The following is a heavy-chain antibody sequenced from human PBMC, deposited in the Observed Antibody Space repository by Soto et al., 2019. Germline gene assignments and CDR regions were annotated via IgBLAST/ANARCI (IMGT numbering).Heavy chain of an antibody. CDR2: ISSSSSTI. CDR3: ARENVVVVAATRGAFDI. CDR1: GFTFSSYS. V-gene: IGHV3-48*02. J-gene: IGHJ3*02. Sequence: PGGSLRLSCAASGFTFSSYSMNWVRQAPGKGLEWVSYISSSSSTIYYADSVKGRFTISRDNAKNSLYLQMNSLRDEDTAVYYCARENVVVVAATRGAFDIWGQGTMVTVAS. D-gene: IGHD2-15*01.